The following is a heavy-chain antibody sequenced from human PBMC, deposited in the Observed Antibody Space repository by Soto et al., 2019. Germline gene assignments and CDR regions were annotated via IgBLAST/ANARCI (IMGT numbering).Heavy chain of an antibody. J-gene: IGHJ6*02. V-gene: IGHV3-33*01. D-gene: IGHD3-10*01. CDR1: GFTFSSYG. Sequence: QVQLVESGGGVVQPGRSLRLSCAASGFTFSSYGMHWVRQAPGKGLEWVAVIWYDGSNKYYADSVKGRFTISRDNSKNTLYLQRNSLRAEDTAVYYCARTQGTRAYYYYGMDVWGQGTTVTVSS. CDR3: ARTQGTRAYYYYGMDV. CDR2: IWYDGSNK.